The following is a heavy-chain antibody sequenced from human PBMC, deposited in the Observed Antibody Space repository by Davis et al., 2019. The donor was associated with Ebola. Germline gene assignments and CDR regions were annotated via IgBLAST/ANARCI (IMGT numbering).Heavy chain of an antibody. Sequence: PSETLSLTCTVSGGSISSGGYYWSWIRQPPGKGLEWIGYIYYSGSTYYNPSLKSRVTISVDTSKNQFSLKLSSVTAADTAVYYCARDNSGITMIVGGMDVWGQGTTVTVSS. D-gene: IGHD3-22*01. J-gene: IGHJ6*02. CDR2: IYYSGST. CDR1: GGSISSGGYY. CDR3: ARDNSGITMIVGGMDV. V-gene: IGHV4-30-4*08.